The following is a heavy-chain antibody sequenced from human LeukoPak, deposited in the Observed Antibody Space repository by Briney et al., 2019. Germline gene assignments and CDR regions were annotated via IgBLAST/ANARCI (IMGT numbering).Heavy chain of an antibody. V-gene: IGHV1-2*02. CDR2: INPNSGGT. J-gene: IGHJ4*02. CDR3: ARDRTAMVRGVINY. CDR1: GYTFTGYY. Sequence: ASVKVSCKASGYTFTGYYMHWVRHAPGQGLEWMGWINPNSGGTNYAQKFQGRVTMTRDTSISTAYMELSRLRSDDTAVYYCARDRTAMVRGVINYWGQGTLVTVSS. D-gene: IGHD3-10*01.